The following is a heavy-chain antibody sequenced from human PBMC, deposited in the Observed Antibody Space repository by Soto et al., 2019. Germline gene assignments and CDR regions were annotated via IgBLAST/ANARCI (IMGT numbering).Heavy chain of an antibody. CDR2: ISGSGGST. CDR1: GFTFSSYA. J-gene: IGHJ1*01. D-gene: IGHD6-6*01. CDR3: AKAWQLAPPTEQYFQH. V-gene: IGHV3-23*01. Sequence: GGSLRLSCAASGFTFSSYAMSWVRQAPGKGLEWVSAISGSGGSTYYADSVKGRFTISRDNSKNTLYLQMNSLRAEDTAVYYCAKAWQLAPPTEQYFQHWGQGTLVTVSS.